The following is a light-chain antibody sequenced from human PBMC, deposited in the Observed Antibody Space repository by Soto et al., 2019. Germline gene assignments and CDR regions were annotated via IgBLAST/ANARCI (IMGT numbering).Light chain of an antibody. CDR1: QSVSIW. Sequence: DIQMTQSPSTLSASVGDRVTFTCRASQSVSIWLAWYQQKPGKAPKLLISGASTLESGVPSRFSGSGSGTEFTLTISSLQHDDFATYYCQQYKNYLTFGQGTKVEIK. CDR3: QQYKNYLT. J-gene: IGKJ1*01. CDR2: GAS. V-gene: IGKV1-5*01.